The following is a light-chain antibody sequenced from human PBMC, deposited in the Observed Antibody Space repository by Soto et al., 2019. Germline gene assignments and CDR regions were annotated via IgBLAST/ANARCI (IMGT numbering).Light chain of an antibody. J-gene: IGKJ5*01. CDR1: QSVSSN. CDR2: GSS. CDR3: QHYNNRLRT. Sequence: EIVMTQSPATLSVSPGERATLSCRASQSVSSNLAWYQQKPGQAPRLLIYGSSTRATGIPARFSGSGSGTEFTLIFISLQSEDFAVYYFQHYNNRLRTFGQGTRLYI. V-gene: IGKV3-15*01.